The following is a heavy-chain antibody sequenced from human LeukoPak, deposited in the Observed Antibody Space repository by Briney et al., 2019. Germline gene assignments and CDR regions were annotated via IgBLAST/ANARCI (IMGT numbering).Heavy chain of an antibody. Sequence: GGSLRLSCAASGFTFSNYAMNWVRQAPGKGLGWVAVISYDGRNKYYADSVKGRFTISRDNSKNTLYLQMNSLRPEDTAVYYCARTSQTFDYWGQGTLVTVSS. CDR1: GFTFSNYA. V-gene: IGHV3-30*04. CDR3: ARTSQTFDY. J-gene: IGHJ4*02. CDR2: ISYDGRNK.